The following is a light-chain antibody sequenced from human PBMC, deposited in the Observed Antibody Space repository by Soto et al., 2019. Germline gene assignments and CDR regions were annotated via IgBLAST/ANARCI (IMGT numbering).Light chain of an antibody. V-gene: IGKV1-5*03. CDR2: KAS. CDR1: QSISSW. CDR3: QHYNSYSEA. Sequence: DIQMTQSPSTLSATSGYRVTITCRASQSISSWLAWYQHKPGKAPKLLIYKASTLKSGVPSRFSGSGSGTEFTLTISSLQPDDFATYYCQHYNSYSEAFGQGTKV. J-gene: IGKJ1*01.